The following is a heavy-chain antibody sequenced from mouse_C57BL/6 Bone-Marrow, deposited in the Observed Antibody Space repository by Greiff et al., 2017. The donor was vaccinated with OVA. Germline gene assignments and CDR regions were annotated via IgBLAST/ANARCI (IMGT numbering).Heavy chain of an antibody. CDR2: IHPNSGST. CDR1: GYTFTSYW. D-gene: IGHD1-1*01. J-gene: IGHJ4*01. V-gene: IGHV1-64*01. Sequence: QVQLKQPGAELVKPGASVKLSCKASGYTFTSYWMHWVKQRPGQGLEWIGMIHPNSGSTNYNEKFKSKATLTVDKSSSTAYMQLSSLTAEDSAVYDCARRRTVPYAMDYWGQGTSVTVSS. CDR3: ARRRTVPYAMDY.